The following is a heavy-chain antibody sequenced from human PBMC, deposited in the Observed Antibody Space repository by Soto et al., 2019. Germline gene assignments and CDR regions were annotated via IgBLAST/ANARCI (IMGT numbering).Heavy chain of an antibody. D-gene: IGHD2-15*01. CDR2: IIPIFGPA. Sequence: QVQLVQSGAEVKKPGSSVKVSCKASGGTFSSYAISWVRQAPGQGLEWMGGIIPIFGPANYAQKFKSRVTITADKSTSTAYMELSSLRSEDTAVYYCAGIFHPPYYSGMNVWGQGTTVTVSS. CDR3: AGIFHPPYYSGMNV. CDR1: GGTFSSYA. J-gene: IGHJ6*02. V-gene: IGHV1-69*14.